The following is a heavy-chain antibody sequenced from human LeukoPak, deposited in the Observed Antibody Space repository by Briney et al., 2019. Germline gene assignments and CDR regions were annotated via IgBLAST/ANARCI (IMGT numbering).Heavy chain of an antibody. CDR3: ARVTGYSRGVFDY. D-gene: IGHD6-13*01. CDR1: GFTFSSYA. J-gene: IGHJ4*02. Sequence: GSLRLSCAASGFTFSSYAMHWVRQAPGKGLEWVAVISCDGSNKYYADSVKGRFTISRDNSKNTLYLQMNSLRAEDTAVYYCARVTGYSRGVFDYWGQGTLVTVSS. V-gene: IGHV3-30-3*01. CDR2: ISCDGSNK.